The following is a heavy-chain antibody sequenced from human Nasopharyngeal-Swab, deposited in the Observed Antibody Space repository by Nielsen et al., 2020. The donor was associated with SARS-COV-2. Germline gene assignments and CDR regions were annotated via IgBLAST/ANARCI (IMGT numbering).Heavy chain of an antibody. J-gene: IGHJ3*02. CDR2: IYYSGST. Sequence: SETLSLTYTVSGGSISSYYWSWIRQPPGKGLEWIGYIYYSGSTNYNPSLKSRVTISVDTSKNQFSLKLSSVTAADTAVYYCARDSGTRQYYDFWSGYDAYAFDIWGQGTMVTVSS. CDR1: GGSISSYY. D-gene: IGHD3-3*01. CDR3: ARDSGTRQYYDFWSGYDAYAFDI. V-gene: IGHV4-59*01.